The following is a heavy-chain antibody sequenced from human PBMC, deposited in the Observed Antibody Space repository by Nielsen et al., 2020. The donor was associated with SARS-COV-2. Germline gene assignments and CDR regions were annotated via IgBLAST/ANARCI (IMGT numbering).Heavy chain of an antibody. V-gene: IGHV1-18*01. CDR2: ISAYNGNT. J-gene: IGHJ2*01. CDR3: ARVSSRGWYWYFDL. D-gene: IGHD6-19*01. Sequence: ASVKVSCKASGYTFTSYGISWVRQAPGQGLEWMGWISAYNGNTNYAQKFQGRVTITRDTSASTAYMELSSLRSEDTAVYYCARVSSRGWYWYFDLWGRGTLVTVSS. CDR1: GYTFTSYG.